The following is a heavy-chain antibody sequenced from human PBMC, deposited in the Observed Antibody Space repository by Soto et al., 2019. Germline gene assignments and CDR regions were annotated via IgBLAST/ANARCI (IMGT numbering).Heavy chain of an antibody. CDR2: IYYSGST. CDR1: GGSISSYY. CDR3: ARGGLYGDYNWFDP. Sequence: QVQLQESGPGLVKPSETLSLTCTVSGGSISSYYWSWIRQPPGKGLEWIGYIYYSGSTNYNPSLKSRVTISVDTSKNQVSLKLSSVTAADTAVYYCARGGLYGDYNWFDPWGQGTLVTVSS. D-gene: IGHD4-17*01. V-gene: IGHV4-59*01. J-gene: IGHJ5*02.